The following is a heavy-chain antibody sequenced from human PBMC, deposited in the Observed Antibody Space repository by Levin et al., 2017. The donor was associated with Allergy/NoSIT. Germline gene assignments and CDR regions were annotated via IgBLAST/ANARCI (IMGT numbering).Heavy chain of an antibody. D-gene: IGHD3-3*01. CDR3: AGDRPRELGVMADYDFGSGYYPSRDRGYFDL. CDR2: IYYSGST. J-gene: IGHJ2*01. Sequence: TSETLSLTCTVSGGSISSSSYYWGWIRQPPGKGLEWIGSIYYSGSTYYNPSLKSRVTISVDTSKNQFSLKLSCVTAADTAVYYGAGDRPRELGVMADYDFGSGYYPSRDRGYFDLWGRGTLVTVSS. CDR1: GGSISSSSYY. V-gene: IGHV4-39*02.